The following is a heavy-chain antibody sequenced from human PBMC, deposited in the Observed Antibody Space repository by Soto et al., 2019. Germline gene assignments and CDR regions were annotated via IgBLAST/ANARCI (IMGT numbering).Heavy chain of an antibody. D-gene: IGHD4-17*01. V-gene: IGHV3-15*01. CDR3: TTARGTYGAEYFQH. CDR1: GFTFTNAW. CDR2: IKSKTDGGTT. J-gene: IGHJ1*01. Sequence: SLRLSCAASGFTFTNAWMSWVRQAPGKGLEWVGRIKSKTDGGTTDYAAPVKGRFTISRDDSKNTLYLQMNSLKTEDTAVYYCTTARGTYGAEYFQHWGQGTLVTVSS.